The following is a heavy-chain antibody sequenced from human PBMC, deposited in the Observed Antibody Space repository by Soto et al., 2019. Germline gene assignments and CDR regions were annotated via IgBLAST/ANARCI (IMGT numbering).Heavy chain of an antibody. V-gene: IGHV4-59*01. CDR1: GACIGRYY. D-gene: IGHD3-10*01. Sequence: EPLTITCTVPGACIGRYYWSWIRQSPGKGLEWIGYISDSETTNYSPSLRSRVIISLETSKSQFSLKLSSVTAADTAVYYCARVDYYGAGTYLFDYWGPGTLVTVSS. CDR3: ARVDYYGAGTYLFDY. CDR2: ISDSETT. J-gene: IGHJ4*02.